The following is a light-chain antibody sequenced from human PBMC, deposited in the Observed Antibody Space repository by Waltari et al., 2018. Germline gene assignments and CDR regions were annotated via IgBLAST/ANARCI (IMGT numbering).Light chain of an antibody. V-gene: IGLV3-25*03. J-gene: IGLJ1*01. Sequence: SYELTQPPSVSVSPGQTATITCSGDALPGQYAYWDQQKPGQAPLLVIYKDNQRPSGIPERFSGSTSGTIVTLTIRGVQAEDEAYYYCQSADSSGAYKVFGTGTKVSVL. CDR3: QSADSSGAYKV. CDR1: ALPGQY. CDR2: KDN.